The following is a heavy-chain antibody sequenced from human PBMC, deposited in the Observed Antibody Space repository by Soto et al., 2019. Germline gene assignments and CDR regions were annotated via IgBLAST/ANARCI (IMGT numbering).Heavy chain of an antibody. CDR3: VKQQMSDIRAFDY. Sequence: EVQLLESGGGLVQPGESLRLSCAVSGFTFSNYAMSWVRQVPGKGLEWVSTISGSGGSTYYADSVKGRFTISRDNSKNTLYLQINGLRAEDTAVYDCVKQQMSDIRAFDYWGHGTLVTVSS. CDR1: GFTFSNYA. V-gene: IGHV3-23*01. J-gene: IGHJ4*01. CDR2: ISGSGGST. D-gene: IGHD6-13*01.